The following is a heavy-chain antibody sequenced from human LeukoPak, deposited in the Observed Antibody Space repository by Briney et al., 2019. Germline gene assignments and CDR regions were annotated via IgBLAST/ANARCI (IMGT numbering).Heavy chain of an antibody. D-gene: IGHD2-2*01. CDR2: ISGSGAVT. CDR1: GFSFCSHA. J-gene: IGHJ4*02. Sequence: GGSLRLSCAASGFSFCSHAMTWVRQAPGKGLEWVSVISGSGAVTHYADSVKGRFTISRDKSNNMLYLQMDNLSADDTAIYYCVKGGRICSSSACRVDYWGQGTLVTVSS. CDR3: VKGGRICSSSACRVDY. V-gene: IGHV3-23*01.